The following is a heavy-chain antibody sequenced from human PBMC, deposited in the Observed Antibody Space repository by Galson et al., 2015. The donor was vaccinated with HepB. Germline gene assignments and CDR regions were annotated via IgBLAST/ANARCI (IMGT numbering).Heavy chain of an antibody. CDR2: ISSSSSYI. J-gene: IGHJ4*02. Sequence: SLRLSCAASGFTFSSYSMNWVRQAPGKGLEWVSSISSSSSYIYYADSVKGRFTISRDNAKNSLYLQMNSLRAEDTAVYYCARGGNGGGNSAWGQGTLVTVSS. V-gene: IGHV3-21*01. CDR3: ARGGNGGGNSA. CDR1: GFTFSSYS. D-gene: IGHD4-23*01.